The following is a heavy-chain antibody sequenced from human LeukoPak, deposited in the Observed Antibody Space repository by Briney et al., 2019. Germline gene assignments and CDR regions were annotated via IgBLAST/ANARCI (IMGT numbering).Heavy chain of an antibody. D-gene: IGHD2-2*01. CDR3: ARVPSHIVVVPAASWWFDP. CDR2: ISAYNGNT. J-gene: IGHJ5*02. Sequence: ASVKVSCKASGYTFTSYGISWVRQAPGQGLEWMGWISAYNGNTNYAQKLQGRVTMTTDTSTSTAYMELRSLRSDDTAVYYCARVPSHIVVVPAASWWFDPWGQGTLVTVSP. V-gene: IGHV1-18*01. CDR1: GYTFTSYG.